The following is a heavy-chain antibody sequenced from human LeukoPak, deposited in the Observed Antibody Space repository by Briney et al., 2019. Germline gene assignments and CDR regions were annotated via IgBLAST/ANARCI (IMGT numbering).Heavy chain of an antibody. CDR3: ARGVHYYDSSGYSGYYYYYYMDV. J-gene: IGHJ6*03. V-gene: IGHV4-59*01. CDR2: IYYSGST. Sequence: PSETLSLTXTVSGGSISSYYWSWIGQAPGKGLEWIGYIYYSGSTNYNPSLKSRVTISVDTSKNQFSLKLSSVTAADTAVYYCARGVHYYDSSGYSGYYYYYYMDVWGKGTTVTVSS. CDR1: GGSISSYY. D-gene: IGHD3-22*01.